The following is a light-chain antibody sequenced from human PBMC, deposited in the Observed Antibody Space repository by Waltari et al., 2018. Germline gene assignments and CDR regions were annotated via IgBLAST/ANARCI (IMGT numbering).Light chain of an antibody. V-gene: IGKV1-39*01. J-gene: IGKJ2*01. CDR1: QSISSY. CDR2: AAS. Sequence: DIQMTQSPSSLSASVGDRVPIPCRASQSISSYLNWYQQKPGKAPKLLIYAASSLQSGVPSRFSGSGSGTDFTLTISSLQPEDSATYYCQQSYSTLRTFGQGTKLEIK. CDR3: QQSYSTLRT.